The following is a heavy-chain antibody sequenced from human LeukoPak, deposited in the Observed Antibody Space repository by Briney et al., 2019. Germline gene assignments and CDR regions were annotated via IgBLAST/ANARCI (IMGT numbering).Heavy chain of an antibody. CDR1: GFTFSSYW. CDR3: TSHTGTGDAFRPFHI. V-gene: IGHV3-7*01. Sequence: GGSLRLSCAVSGFTFSSYWMSWVRQAPGKGLQWVANIKQDGREKYYVDSVKGRFTISRDNAKNSLYLQMDSLSVDDTAVYYCTSHTGTGDAFRPFHIWGQGTMVTVSS. CDR2: IKQDGREK. D-gene: IGHD2-21*02. J-gene: IGHJ3*02.